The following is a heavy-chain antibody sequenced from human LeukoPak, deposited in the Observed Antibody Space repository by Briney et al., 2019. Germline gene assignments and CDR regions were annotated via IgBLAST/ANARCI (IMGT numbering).Heavy chain of an antibody. CDR1: GFTFSSYS. J-gene: IGHJ4*02. V-gene: IGHV3-21*01. CDR2: ISSSSSYI. Sequence: PGGSLRLSCAASGFTFSSYSMNWVRQAPGKGLEWVSSISSSSSYIYYADSVKGRFTISRDNSKNTLYLQMNSLRAEDTAVYYCARDQRFGEYFDYWGQGTLVTVSS. CDR3: ARDQRFGEYFDY. D-gene: IGHD3-10*01.